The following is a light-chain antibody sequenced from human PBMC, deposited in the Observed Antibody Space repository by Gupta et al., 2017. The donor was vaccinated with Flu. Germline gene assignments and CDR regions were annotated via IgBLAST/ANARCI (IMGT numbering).Light chain of an antibody. Sequence: SYPLTQPPSISVAPGPTARLACGGTNVRSESVHWYQQKAGQAPVLVVSDDASRPSGIPERFSGSNSGNTATLTITSVEAGDEADYFCQVWDTASDQPVFGTGTKVTVL. V-gene: IGLV3-21*02. CDR3: QVWDTASDQPV. CDR2: DDA. CDR1: NVRSES. J-gene: IGLJ1*01.